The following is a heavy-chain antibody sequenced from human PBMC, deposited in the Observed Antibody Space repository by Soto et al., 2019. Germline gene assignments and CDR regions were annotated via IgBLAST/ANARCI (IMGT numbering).Heavy chain of an antibody. CDR1: GGSIGSGSYY. J-gene: IGHJ5*02. V-gene: IGHV4-39*01. D-gene: IGHD3-22*01. CDR2: NYHSGNT. Sequence: SETLSLTCTVSGGSIGSGSYYCSWIRQPPGKGLEFIGSNYHSGNTFYNLSLKSRVTISVDTSKNQFSLKLSSVTAADTAVYYCARHGLTYDSSGYYYSGVWFDPWGQGTLVTVSS. CDR3: ARHGLTYDSSGYYYSGVWFDP.